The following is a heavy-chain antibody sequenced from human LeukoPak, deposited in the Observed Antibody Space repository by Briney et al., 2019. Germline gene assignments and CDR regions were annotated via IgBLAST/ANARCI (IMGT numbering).Heavy chain of an antibody. Sequence: PSETLSLTCTVSGGSISNYYWSWIRQPPGKGLEWIGDIYYSGSTSYNPSLKSRVSISVDTSKSQFSLKLYSVTAADTAVYYCARVLKARGPGKARQLPKTYNWFDPWGQGTLVTVSS. CDR3: ARVLKARGPGKARQLPKTYNWFDP. J-gene: IGHJ5*02. CDR2: IYYSGST. CDR1: GGSISNYY. D-gene: IGHD1-1*01. V-gene: IGHV4-59*01.